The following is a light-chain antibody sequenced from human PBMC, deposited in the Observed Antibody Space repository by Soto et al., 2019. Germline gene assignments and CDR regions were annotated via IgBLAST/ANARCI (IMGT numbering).Light chain of an antibody. V-gene: IGLV2-23*03. Sequence: LTHVVSVRVYIWEAITISCTGTSSDICNDNLVSWYEHHPGKAPKFMIYEGSKRPSGVSYRFSGSKSGNTASLTISGLQAEDEADYHFCSYAGSTTFEVFETGTKGTVL. J-gene: IGLJ1*01. CDR1: SSDICNDNL. CDR3: CSYAGSTTFEV. CDR2: EGS.